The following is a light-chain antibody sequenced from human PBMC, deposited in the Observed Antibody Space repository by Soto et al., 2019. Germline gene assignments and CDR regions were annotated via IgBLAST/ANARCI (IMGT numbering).Light chain of an antibody. CDR3: QQYGSSIT. CDR1: QSVSIN. V-gene: IGKV3-15*01. Sequence: EIVMAQSPATLSLSPGERATLSCRASQSVSINLAWFQQKPGQAPRLLIYGASTRATGIPARFSGSGSGTEFTLTINRLEPEDFAVYYCQQYGSSITFGQGTRLEIK. CDR2: GAS. J-gene: IGKJ5*01.